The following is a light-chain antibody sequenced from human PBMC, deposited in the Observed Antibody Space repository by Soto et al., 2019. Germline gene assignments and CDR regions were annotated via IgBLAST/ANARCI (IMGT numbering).Light chain of an antibody. CDR2: AAS. V-gene: IGKV1-27*01. Sequence: DIQMTQSPSSLSASVGDRVTITCRASQDIKNYLAWYQQGPGKVPKLLISAASTLQSGVPSRFSGTGSGTDFTLTISSLQPEDVATYYRQEYNTAPVAFGHGTKVEIK. J-gene: IGKJ1*01. CDR1: QDIKNY. CDR3: QEYNTAPVA.